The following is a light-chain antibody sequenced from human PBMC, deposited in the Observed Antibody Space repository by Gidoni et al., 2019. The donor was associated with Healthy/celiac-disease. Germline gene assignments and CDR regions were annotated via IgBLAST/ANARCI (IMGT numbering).Light chain of an antibody. V-gene: IGLV3-25*03. Sequence: SYELTQPPSVSVSTGQTARITCYGDALPKQYAYWYQQKPGQAPVLVMYKDTERPSGIPERFSGSSSGTTVTLTISGVQAEDEAAYYCQSADSSGTYVVFGGGTKLTVL. CDR2: KDT. CDR1: ALPKQY. CDR3: QSADSSGTYVV. J-gene: IGLJ2*01.